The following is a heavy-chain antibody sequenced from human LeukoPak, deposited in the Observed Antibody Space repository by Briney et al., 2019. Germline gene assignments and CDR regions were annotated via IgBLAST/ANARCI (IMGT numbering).Heavy chain of an antibody. CDR2: IKSKSDGGTT. Sequence: GGSLRLSCAASGFTFNSAWLSWVRQGPGKGLEWVARIKSKSDGGTTDYAAPVKGRFTISRDDSKSKLYLQMSSLETEDTAVYYCTTEGYCSGGDCYSYDNWGQGTLVTVSS. J-gene: IGHJ4*02. CDR3: TTEGYCSGGDCYSYDN. V-gene: IGHV3-15*01. CDR1: GFTFNSAW. D-gene: IGHD2-15*01.